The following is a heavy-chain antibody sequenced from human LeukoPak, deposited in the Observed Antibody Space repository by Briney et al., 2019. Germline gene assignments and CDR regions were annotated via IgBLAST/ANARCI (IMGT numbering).Heavy chain of an antibody. CDR1: GGTFSSYA. CDR2: IIPIFGTA. D-gene: IGHD7-27*01. J-gene: IGHJ6*02. CDR3: ASPLANWDYYYYGMDV. Sequence: SVKVSCKASGGTFSSYAISWVRQAPGQGLEWVGGIIPIFGTANYAQKFQGRVTITADESTSTAYMELSSLRSEDTAVYYCASPLANWDYYYYGMDVWGQGTTVTVSS. V-gene: IGHV1-69*13.